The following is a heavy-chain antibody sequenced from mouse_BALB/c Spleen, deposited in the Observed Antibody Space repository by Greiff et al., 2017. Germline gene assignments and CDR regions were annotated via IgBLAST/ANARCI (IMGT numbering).Heavy chain of an antibody. CDR3: ARSGLMDY. J-gene: IGHJ4*01. CDR2: INPSTGYT. CDR1: GYTFTSYY. D-gene: IGHD3-1*01. V-gene: IGHV1S81*02. Sequence: QVQLQQSGAELVKPGASVKLSCKASGYTFTSYYMYWVKQRPGQGLEWIGEINPSTGYTEYNQKFKDKATLTADKSSSTAYMQLSSLTSEDSAVYYCARSGLMDYWGQGTSVTVSS.